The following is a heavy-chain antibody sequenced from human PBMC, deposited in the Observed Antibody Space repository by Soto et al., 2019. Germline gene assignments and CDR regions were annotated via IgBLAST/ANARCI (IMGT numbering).Heavy chain of an antibody. CDR3: ARDPQYSYGYVDY. CDR2: ISYDGSNK. V-gene: IGHV3-30-3*01. D-gene: IGHD5-18*01. J-gene: IGHJ4*02. CDR1: GFTFSSYA. Sequence: GGSLRLSCAASGFTFSSYAMHWVRQAPGKGLEWVAVISYDGSNKYYADSVKGRFTISRDNSKNTLYLQMNSLRAEDTAVYYCARDPQYSYGYVDYWGQGTLVTVSS.